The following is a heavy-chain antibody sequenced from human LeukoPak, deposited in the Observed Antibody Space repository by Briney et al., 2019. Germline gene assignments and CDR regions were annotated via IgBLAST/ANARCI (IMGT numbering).Heavy chain of an antibody. CDR3: ARGVSPGCYFDY. V-gene: IGHV3-7*03. D-gene: IGHD2-21*01. J-gene: IGHJ4*02. Sequence: GGSLRLSCAASGFTFSTSWMTWVRQAPGKGLEWLTYINRDGSDKNYVDSVKGRFTISRDNAKNSLYLQMDTLGVEDTAVYYCARGVSPGCYFDYWGQGTLVTVSS. CDR1: GFTFSTSW. CDR2: INRDGSDK.